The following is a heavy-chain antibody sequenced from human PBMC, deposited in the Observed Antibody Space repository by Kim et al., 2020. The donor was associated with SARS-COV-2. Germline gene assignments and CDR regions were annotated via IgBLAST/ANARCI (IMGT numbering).Heavy chain of an antibody. Sequence: GGSLRLSCAVSGFAVGWNYMTWVRQAPGKGPEWVSLIYSNGDTKYADSVRGRFTISRDGSTNKLFLQMNSLRAEDSAVYYCARTTDSAGYGDFWGRGTLV. CDR3: ARTTDSAGYGDF. CDR1: GFAVGWNY. V-gene: IGHV3-53*01. CDR2: IYSNGDT. D-gene: IGHD3-22*01. J-gene: IGHJ4*02.